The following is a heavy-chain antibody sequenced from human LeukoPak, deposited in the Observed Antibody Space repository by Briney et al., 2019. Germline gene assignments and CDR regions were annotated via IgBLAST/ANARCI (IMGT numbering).Heavy chain of an antibody. CDR3: ARELTTVTTFEYFQH. CDR1: GYTFTCYY. V-gene: IGHV1-2*02. D-gene: IGHD4-17*01. Sequence: ASVKVSCKASGYTFTCYYMHWVRQVPGQGLEWMGWINPNSGGTNYAQKFQGRVTMTRDTSISTAYMELSRLRSDDTAVYYCARELTTVTTFEYFQHWGQGTLVTVSS. J-gene: IGHJ1*01. CDR2: INPNSGGT.